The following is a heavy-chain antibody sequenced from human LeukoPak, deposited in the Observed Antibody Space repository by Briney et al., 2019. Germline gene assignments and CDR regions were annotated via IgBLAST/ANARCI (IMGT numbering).Heavy chain of an antibody. Sequence: ASVKVSCKTSGYTFTYHQMHWVRQAPGQGLEWMGRVEPNSGDTIYAQKFQGRVAMTSDTSTNTAFMELSSLKSDDTAVYYCARGDDGASSSTPKGWWVDYWGQGTLVTVSS. J-gene: IGHJ4*02. CDR1: GYTFTYHQ. CDR3: ARGDDGASSSTPKGWWVDY. V-gene: IGHV1-2*02. D-gene: IGHD2-15*01. CDR2: VEPNSGDT.